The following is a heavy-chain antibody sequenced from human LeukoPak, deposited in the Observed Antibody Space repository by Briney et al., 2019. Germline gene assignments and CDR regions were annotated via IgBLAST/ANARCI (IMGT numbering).Heavy chain of an antibody. CDR2: IYYSGCT. CDR1: GGSISSYY. D-gene: IGHD3-22*01. J-gene: IGHJ4*02. CDR3: ARHMYYYDSSGYYDY. V-gene: IGHV4-59*08. Sequence: SETLSLTCTVSGGSISSYYWSWIRQPPGKGLEWIGYIYYSGCTNYNPSLKSRVTISVDTSKNQFSLKLSSVTATDTAVYYCARHMYYYDSSGYYDYWGQGTLVTVSS.